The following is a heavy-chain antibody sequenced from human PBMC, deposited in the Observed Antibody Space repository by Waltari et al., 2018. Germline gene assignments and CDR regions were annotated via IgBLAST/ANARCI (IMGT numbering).Heavy chain of an antibody. CDR2: INPNSGGT. D-gene: IGHD6-19*01. CDR3: ARVSIAVAPRGAFDI. CDR1: GYTFTDYY. V-gene: IGHV1-2*04. J-gene: IGHJ3*02. Sequence: QVQLVQSGAEVKKPGASVKVSCKASGYTFTDYYMHWVRQAPGQGLEWMGWINPNSGGTNYAQKCQGWVTMTRDTSISTAYMELSRLRSDDTTVYYCARVSIAVAPRGAFDIWGQGTMVTVSS.